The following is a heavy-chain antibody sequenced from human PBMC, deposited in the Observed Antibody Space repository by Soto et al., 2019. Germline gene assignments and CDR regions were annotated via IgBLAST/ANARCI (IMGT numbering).Heavy chain of an antibody. CDR3: AKSGKVYTAMVQLVY. V-gene: IGHV3-23*01. CDR1: RFTFSTYA. Sequence: GVSLRLSCAASRFTFSTYAMNWVRQAPGKGLEWVSGVTGSGSRTYYADSVKGRFTISRDNSKNTLYLQMNSLRAEDTAIYYCAKSGKVYTAMVQLVYWGKGTLVTVSS. D-gene: IGHD5-18*01. CDR2: VTGSGSRT. J-gene: IGHJ4*02.